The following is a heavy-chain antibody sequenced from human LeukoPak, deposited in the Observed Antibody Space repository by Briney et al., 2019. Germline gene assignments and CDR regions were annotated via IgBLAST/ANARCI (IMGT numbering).Heavy chain of an antibody. CDR2: IRSKANSYAT. J-gene: IGHJ4*02. Sequence: GGSLRLSCAASGFTFSGSAMHWVRQASGKGLEWVGRIRSKANSYATAYAASVKGRFTIFRDDSKNTAYLQMNSLKTEDTAVYYCTGMSGSSDYWGQGTLVTVSS. V-gene: IGHV3-73*01. CDR1: GFTFSGSA. CDR3: TGMSGSSDY. D-gene: IGHD1-26*01.